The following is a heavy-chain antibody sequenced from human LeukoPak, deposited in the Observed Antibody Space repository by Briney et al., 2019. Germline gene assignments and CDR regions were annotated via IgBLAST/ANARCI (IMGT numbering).Heavy chain of an antibody. CDR2: INHSGST. Sequence: SETLSLTCAVYGGSLSGYYRSWIRQPPGKGLEWIGEINHSGSTNYNPSLKSRVTISVDTSKNQFSLKLSSVTAADTAVYYCARVPGVTSFDYWGQGTLVTVSS. D-gene: IGHD2-2*01. CDR1: GGSLSGYY. J-gene: IGHJ4*02. CDR3: ARVPGVTSFDY. V-gene: IGHV4-34*01.